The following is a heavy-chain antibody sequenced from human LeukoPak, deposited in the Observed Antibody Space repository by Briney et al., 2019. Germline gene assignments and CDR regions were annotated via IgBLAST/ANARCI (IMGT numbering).Heavy chain of an antibody. CDR3: ARARGSGGSFDY. V-gene: IGHV4-39*07. D-gene: IGHD2-15*01. J-gene: IGHJ4*02. CDR2: IYYSGST. Sequence: PSETLSLTCTVSGGSISSSSYYWGWIRQPPGKGLEWIGSIYYSGSTYYNPSLKSRVTISVDTSKNQFSLKLSSVTAADTAVYYCARARGSGGSFDYWGQGTLVTVSS. CDR1: GGSISSSSYY.